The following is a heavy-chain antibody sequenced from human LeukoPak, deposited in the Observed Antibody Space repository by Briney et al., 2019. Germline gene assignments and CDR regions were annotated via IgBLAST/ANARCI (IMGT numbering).Heavy chain of an antibody. CDR2: INGDGSTT. CDR3: ATNYRYGMDV. CDR1: GFTFSSYW. D-gene: IGHD4/OR15-4a*01. J-gene: IGHJ6*02. Sequence: PGGSLRLSCAASGFTFSSYWMHWVRQAPGKGLVWVSRINGDGSTTTYADSVKGRFTISRDNAKNTLYLQMNSLRAEDTAVYYCATNYRYGMDVWGQGTTVTVSS. V-gene: IGHV3-74*01.